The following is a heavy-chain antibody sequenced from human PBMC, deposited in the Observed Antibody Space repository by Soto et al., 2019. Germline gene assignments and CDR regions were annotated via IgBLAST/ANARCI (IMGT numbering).Heavy chain of an antibody. Sequence: PGAALTISCEGSGYNFTSYWISWVRQMPGKGLEWMGRIDPSDSYTNYSPSFQGHVTISADKSISTAYLQWSSLKASDTAMYYCARHSSSWAYFDYWGQGTLVTVSS. CDR3: ARHSSSWAYFDY. V-gene: IGHV5-10-1*01. CDR1: GYNFTSYW. J-gene: IGHJ4*02. CDR2: IDPSDSYT. D-gene: IGHD6-13*01.